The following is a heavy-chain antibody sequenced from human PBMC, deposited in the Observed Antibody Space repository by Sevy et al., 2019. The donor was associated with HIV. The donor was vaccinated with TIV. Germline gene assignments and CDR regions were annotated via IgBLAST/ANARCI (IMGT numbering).Heavy chain of an antibody. CDR3: AREGYSYGYWDYYYGMDV. V-gene: IGHV3-74*01. Sequence: GGSLRLSCAASGFTFSSYWMHWVRQAPGKGLVWVSRINSDGSSTSYADSVKGRFTISRDNAKNTLYPQMNSLRAEDTAVYYCAREGYSYGYWDYYYGMDVWGQGTTVTVSS. CDR2: INSDGSST. J-gene: IGHJ6*02. D-gene: IGHD5-18*01. CDR1: GFTFSSYW.